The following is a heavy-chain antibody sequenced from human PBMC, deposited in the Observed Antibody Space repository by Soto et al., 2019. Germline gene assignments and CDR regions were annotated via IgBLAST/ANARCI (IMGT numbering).Heavy chain of an antibody. Sequence: GGSLRLSCAASGFTFSNYGMHWVRQAPGKGLEWVAVIWYDGSNKDHADSVKGRFTISRDNSKNTLYLQMNSLRAEDTAVYYCARDLGRFDYGSAYFDYWGHGTPVTVSS. D-gene: IGHD3-10*01. CDR2: IWYDGSNK. CDR3: ARDLGRFDYGSAYFDY. V-gene: IGHV3-33*01. J-gene: IGHJ4*01. CDR1: GFTFSNYG.